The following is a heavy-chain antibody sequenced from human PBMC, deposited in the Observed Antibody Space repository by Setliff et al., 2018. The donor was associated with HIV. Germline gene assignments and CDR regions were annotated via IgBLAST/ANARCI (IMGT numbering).Heavy chain of an antibody. Sequence: PSETLSLTCTVSGGSISSHYWGWIRQSPGKGLEWIGSFYETGYTYYNPSLKSRVIISLDTSKNHLSLKLRSVTAADTAVYYCARIPQLLDYAMDVRGQGTTVTVS. CDR2: FYETGYT. J-gene: IGHJ6*02. V-gene: IGHV4-59*05. D-gene: IGHD2-2*01. CDR1: GGSISSHY. CDR3: ARIPQLLDYAMDV.